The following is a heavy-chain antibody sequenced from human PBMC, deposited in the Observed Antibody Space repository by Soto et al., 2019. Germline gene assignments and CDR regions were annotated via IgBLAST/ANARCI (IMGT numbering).Heavy chain of an antibody. J-gene: IGHJ4*02. V-gene: IGHV1-18*01. CDR2: ISGYNGNT. Sequence: ASVKVSCKTSGYTFMNYGISWVRQAPGQGLEWMGWISGYNGNTNYAQKFQDRVTMTTDTSTSTAYMELRSLRSDDTAVYFCAGDGRDMPGPPKPWGQGTLVTVSS. CDR3: AGDGRDMPGPPKP. D-gene: IGHD2-2*01. CDR1: GYTFMNYG.